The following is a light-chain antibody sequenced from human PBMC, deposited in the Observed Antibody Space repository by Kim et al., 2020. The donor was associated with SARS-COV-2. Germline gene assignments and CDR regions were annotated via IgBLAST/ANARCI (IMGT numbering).Light chain of an antibody. CDR3: QQYAMTPRT. J-gene: IGKJ2*01. CDR2: AAS. V-gene: IGKV3-20*01. CDR1: QSVASNY. Sequence: EIVLTQSPGTLSLSPGERATLSCRASQSVASNYLAWYQQKPGQAPRLLIYAASSRATGIPDRFSGSGSGTDFTLAISRLEPEDFAVYYCQQYAMTPRTFGQGTKLEIK.